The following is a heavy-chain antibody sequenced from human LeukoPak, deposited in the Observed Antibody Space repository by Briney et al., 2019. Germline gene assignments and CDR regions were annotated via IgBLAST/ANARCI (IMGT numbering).Heavy chain of an antibody. D-gene: IGHD3-22*01. CDR3: ARVSETWYYDSSGATDY. CDR1: GFTFSSYS. V-gene: IGHV3-21*01. J-gene: IGHJ4*02. CDR2: ISSSSSYI. Sequence: GGSLRLSCAASGFTFSSYSMNWVRQAPGKGLEWVSSISSSSSYIYYADSVKGQFTISRDNAKNSLYLQMNSLRAEDTAVYYCARVSETWYYDSSGATDYWGQGTLVTVSS.